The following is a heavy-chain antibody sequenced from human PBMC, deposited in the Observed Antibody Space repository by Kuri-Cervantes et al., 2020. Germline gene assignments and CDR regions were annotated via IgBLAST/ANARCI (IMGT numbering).Heavy chain of an antibody. Sequence: SVKVSCKASGGTFSSYAISWVRQAPGQGLEWMGGIIPIFGTANYAQKFQGRVTITADKSTSTAYMELSSLRSEDTAVYYCARDGCEYSGSDPCGWGQGTLVTVSS. V-gene: IGHV1-69*06. CDR1: GGTFSSYA. D-gene: IGHD5-12*01. CDR3: ARDGCEYSGSDPCG. J-gene: IGHJ4*02. CDR2: IIPIFGTA.